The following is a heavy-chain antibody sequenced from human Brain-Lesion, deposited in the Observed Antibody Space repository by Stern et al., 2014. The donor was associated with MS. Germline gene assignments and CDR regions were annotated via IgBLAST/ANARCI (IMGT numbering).Heavy chain of an antibody. V-gene: IGHV1-18*04. Sequence: VQLVQSGAEVKKPGASVTVSCKASGYTFTSYGISGVRQAPGQGLEWMGWISAYNGNTNYAQKLRGRVPMTTDTSTSTAYMELRSLRSDDTAVYYCARVPACSSTSCWSSLGLYFDYWGQGTLVTVSS. CDR1: GYTFTSYG. CDR2: ISAYNGNT. J-gene: IGHJ4*02. D-gene: IGHD2-2*01. CDR3: ARVPACSSTSCWSSLGLYFDY.